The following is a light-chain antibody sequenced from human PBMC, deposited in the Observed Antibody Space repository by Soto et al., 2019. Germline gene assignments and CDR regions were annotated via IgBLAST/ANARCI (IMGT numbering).Light chain of an antibody. V-gene: IGKV3-20*01. CDR3: QQYETSPRT. Sequence: EIVLTQSPGTLSLSPGDRATLSCRASQTLRSGYLAWYQHKPGQAPRLLIYDVSSRTTGIPDRFSGSGSGTDFTLTISRLEPEDFAVYYCQQYETSPRTFGQGTKVDIK. J-gene: IGKJ1*01. CDR2: DVS. CDR1: QTLRSGY.